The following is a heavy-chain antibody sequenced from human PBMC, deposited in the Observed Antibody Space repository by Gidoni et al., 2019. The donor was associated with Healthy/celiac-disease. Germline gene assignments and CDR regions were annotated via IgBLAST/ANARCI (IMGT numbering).Heavy chain of an antibody. CDR1: GGAISSSSYY. CDR3: ARHGTSDFWSGYPYFDY. D-gene: IGHD3-3*01. J-gene: IGHJ4*02. CDR2: IYYSGST. Sequence: QLQLQESGPGLVKPSETLSRTCTVSGGAISSSSYYWGWIRQPPGKGLEWIGRIYYSGSTYSNPSLKSRVTISVDTSTNQFSLKLSSVTAADTAVYYCARHGTSDFWSGYPYFDYWGQGTLVTVSS. V-gene: IGHV4-39*01.